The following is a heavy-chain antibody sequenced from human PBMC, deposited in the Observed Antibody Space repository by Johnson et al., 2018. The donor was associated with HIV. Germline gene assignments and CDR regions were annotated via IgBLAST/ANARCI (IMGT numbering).Heavy chain of an antibody. V-gene: IGHV3-30-3*01. CDR1: GFTFRSAA. J-gene: IGHJ3*02. CDR3: ASEYSYGSHDSFDI. D-gene: IGHD5-18*01. CDR2: ISNTGSNK. Sequence: QVQLVESGGGVVQPGRSLRLSCAASGFTFRSAAMHWVRQAPGKGLEWVAIISNTGSNKYYADSVKGRFNISRDNSKNTLYLQRNSLRAEDTAVYYCASEYSYGSHDSFDIWGQGTMVTVSS.